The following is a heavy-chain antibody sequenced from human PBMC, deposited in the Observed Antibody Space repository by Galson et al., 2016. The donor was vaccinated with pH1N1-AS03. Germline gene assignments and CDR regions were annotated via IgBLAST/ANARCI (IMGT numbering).Heavy chain of an antibody. D-gene: IGHD5-12*01. CDR1: GDTFKTYS. Sequence: SCKASGDTFKTYSISWVRQAPGQGLEWMGRIIPIFDTPKYARKFQGRVTITADESTTPAYMELSSLRSADTAVYYCARFSWGSRRGSGYPSMDVWGQGTTVTVSS. CDR2: IIPIFDTP. J-gene: IGHJ6*02. V-gene: IGHV1-69*15. CDR3: ARFSWGSRRGSGYPSMDV.